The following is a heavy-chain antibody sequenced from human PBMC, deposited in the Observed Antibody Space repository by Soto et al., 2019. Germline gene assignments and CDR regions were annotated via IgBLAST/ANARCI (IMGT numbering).Heavy chain of an antibody. CDR1: GFSLSNSLMD. Sequence: QVTLKESGPVLVKPAETLTLTCTVSGFSLSNSLMDVSWIRQPPGRALEWLAHIFSNDEASYSTSLKSRLSISKDTSKSQVVLTMTNMDPADTGTYYCARIEGSRGFDPWGQGTLVTVSS. V-gene: IGHV2-26*01. J-gene: IGHJ5*02. D-gene: IGHD6-13*01. CDR3: ARIEGSRGFDP. CDR2: IFSNDEA.